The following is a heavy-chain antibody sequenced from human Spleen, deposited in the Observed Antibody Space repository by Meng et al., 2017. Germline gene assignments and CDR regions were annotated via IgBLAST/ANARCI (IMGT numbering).Heavy chain of an antibody. CDR2: IYYSGST. CDR3: ANYYDSSGYYYFDY. D-gene: IGHD3-22*01. V-gene: IGHV4-31*03. J-gene: IGHJ4*02. CDR1: GGSISSGGYY. Sequence: QVTRQGSGPGLVKPSQTLSLTCTVSGGSISSGGYYWSWIRQHPGKGLEWIGYIYYSGSTYYNPSLKSRVTISVDTSKNQFSLKLSSVTAADTAVYYCANYYDSSGYYYFDYWGQGTLVTVSS.